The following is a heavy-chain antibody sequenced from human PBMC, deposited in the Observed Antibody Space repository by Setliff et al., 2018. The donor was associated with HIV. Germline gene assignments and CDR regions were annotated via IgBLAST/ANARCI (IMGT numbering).Heavy chain of an antibody. CDR1: GGSFSDYY. Sequence: SETLSLTCTVSGGSFSDYYWTWIRQPPNEGLEWIGEINDRGNTNYMPSLRSRVTISVDTSKNQFSLKLKSVTAADTAVYYCATSAESGFGIHWGVFNIWGQGTRVTVSS. CDR2: INDRGNT. CDR3: ATSAESGFGIHWGVFNI. J-gene: IGHJ3*02. D-gene: IGHD3-10*01. V-gene: IGHV4-34*01.